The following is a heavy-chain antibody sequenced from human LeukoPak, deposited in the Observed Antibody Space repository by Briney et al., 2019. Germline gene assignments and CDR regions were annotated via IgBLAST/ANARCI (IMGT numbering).Heavy chain of an antibody. CDR1: GYTFSSYD. V-gene: IGHV1-8*03. D-gene: IGHD5-12*01. CDR3: ARAPKWQGYYYYMDV. J-gene: IGHJ6*03. CDR2: MNPNSGNT. Sequence: ASVKVSCKASGYTFSSYDINWVRQATGQGLEWMGWMNPNSGNTGYAQKFQGRVTITRNTSISTAQMELTSLRSEDTAVYYCARAPKWQGYYYYMDVWGKGTTVTVSS.